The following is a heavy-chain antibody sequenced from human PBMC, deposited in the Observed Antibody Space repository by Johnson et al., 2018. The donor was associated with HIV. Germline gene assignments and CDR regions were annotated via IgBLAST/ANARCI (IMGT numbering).Heavy chain of an antibody. V-gene: IGHV3-30*02. CDR3: AREGIWYCSGGSCYGAFDI. CDR1: GFTFSSYG. Sequence: QVQLVESGGGVVQPGGSLRLSCAASGFTFSSYGMHWVRQAPGKGLEWVAFIRYDGSNKYYADSVKGRLTISRDNSKNTLYLQMNSLRADDTAVYYCAREGIWYCSGGSCYGAFDIWGQGTMVTVSS. D-gene: IGHD2-15*01. CDR2: IRYDGSNK. J-gene: IGHJ3*02.